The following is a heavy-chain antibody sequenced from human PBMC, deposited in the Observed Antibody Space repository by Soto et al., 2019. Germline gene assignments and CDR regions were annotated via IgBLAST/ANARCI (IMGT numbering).Heavy chain of an antibody. Sequence: ASVKVSCKASGYSFTNYGISWVRQAPGQGPEWMGWISGHNGDTNHPQSLQGRVTMTTDTSRNTAYMELRSLRSDDTAVYYCARHRFNYYDNTVYYYFDYWGQGTLVTVSS. V-gene: IGHV1-18*04. CDR3: ARHRFNYYDNTVYYYFDY. CDR2: ISGHNGDT. CDR1: GYSFTNYG. D-gene: IGHD3-22*01. J-gene: IGHJ4*02.